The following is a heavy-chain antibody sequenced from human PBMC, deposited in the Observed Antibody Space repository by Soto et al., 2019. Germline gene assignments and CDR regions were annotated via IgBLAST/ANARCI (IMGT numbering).Heavy chain of an antibody. CDR2: VYYNGST. CDR3: GREFIAVAGFDAFDI. CDR1: GVSISSSDSY. D-gene: IGHD6-19*01. J-gene: IGHJ3*02. V-gene: IGHV4-39*01. Sequence: QLQLQESGPGLVKPSETLSLTCSVSGVSISSSDSYWGWIRQSPGKGLEWIGNVYYNGSTYYNPSLKSRVTISVDTSTNQFSVKLSSVTAADTAVYYCGREFIAVAGFDAFDIWGQGTLVTVSS.